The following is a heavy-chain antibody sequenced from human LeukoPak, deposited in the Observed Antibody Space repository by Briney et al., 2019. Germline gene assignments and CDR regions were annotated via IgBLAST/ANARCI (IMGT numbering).Heavy chain of an antibody. D-gene: IGHD5-12*01. CDR2: IRYDGSNK. J-gene: IGHJ3*02. CDR1: GFTFSSYG. V-gene: IGHV3-30*02. Sequence: PGGSLRLSCAASGFTFSSYGMHWVRQAPGKGLEWVAFIRYDGSNKYYADSVKGRFTISRDNSKNTLYLQMNSLRAEDTAVYYCARNPPFSGYDSDKDAFDIWGQGTMVTVSS. CDR3: ARNPPFSGYDSDKDAFDI.